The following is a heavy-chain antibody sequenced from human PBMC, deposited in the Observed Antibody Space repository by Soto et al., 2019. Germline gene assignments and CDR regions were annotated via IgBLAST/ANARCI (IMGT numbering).Heavy chain of an antibody. Sequence: SETLSLTCAVSGASINSSHWWSWVRQPPGKGLEWIGQISHSGSTNYNPSLTSRVTISVDKSKNRFSLKLTSVTAADTAVYYCAARHFWSGPWTQRSLDYWGQGTLVTVSS. J-gene: IGHJ4*02. D-gene: IGHD3-3*02. V-gene: IGHV4-4*02. CDR1: GASINSSHW. CDR2: ISHSGST. CDR3: AARHFWSGPWTQRSLDY.